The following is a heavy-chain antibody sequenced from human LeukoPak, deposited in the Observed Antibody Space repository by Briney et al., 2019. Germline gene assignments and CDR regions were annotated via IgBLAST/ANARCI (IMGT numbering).Heavy chain of an antibody. D-gene: IGHD3-22*01. J-gene: IGHJ1*01. Sequence: PGGSLRLSCAASGFTFSRYWMHWVRQAPGKGLVWVSRTNGDGSTTSYADSVKGGFTISRDNAKTTLYLQMNSLRAEDTAVYYCATGNYYDSRGYYTFGHWGQGTLVTVSS. CDR1: GFTFSRYW. V-gene: IGHV3-74*01. CDR2: TNGDGSTT. CDR3: ATGNYYDSRGYYTFGH.